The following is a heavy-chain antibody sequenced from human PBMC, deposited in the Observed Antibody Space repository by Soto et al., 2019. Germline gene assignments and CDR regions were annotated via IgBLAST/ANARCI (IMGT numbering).Heavy chain of an antibody. Sequence: ASVKVSCKASGYTFTGYYMHWVRQAPGQGLEWMGWINPNSGGTNYAQKFQGRVTMTRDTSISTAYMELSRLRSDDTAVYYCARVSWRGTYYYYGMDVWGQGTTVTVSS. CDR2: INPNSGGT. CDR3: ARVSWRGTYYYYGMDV. D-gene: IGHD3-16*02. CDR1: GYTFTGYY. V-gene: IGHV1-2*02. J-gene: IGHJ6*02.